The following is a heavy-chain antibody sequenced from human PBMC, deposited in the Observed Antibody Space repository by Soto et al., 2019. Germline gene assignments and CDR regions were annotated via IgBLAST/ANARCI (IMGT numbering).Heavy chain of an antibody. V-gene: IGHV4-28*01. Sequence: SETLSLTCAVSGYSISSSNWWGWIRQPPGKGLEWIGYIYYSGSTYYNPSLKSRVTMSVDTSKNQFSLKLSSVTAVDTAVYYCARTRGRYYYYGMDVWGQGTTVIVSS. J-gene: IGHJ6*02. CDR2: IYYSGST. CDR3: ARTRGRYYYYGMDV. CDR1: GYSISSSNW.